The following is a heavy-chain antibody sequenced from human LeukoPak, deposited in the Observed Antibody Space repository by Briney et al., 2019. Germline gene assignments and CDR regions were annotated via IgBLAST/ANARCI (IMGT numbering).Heavy chain of an antibody. CDR3: ARGGVVTADLDY. J-gene: IGHJ4*02. V-gene: IGHV4-61*08. CDR1: GGSISSGDHY. D-gene: IGHD2-21*02. Sequence: SETLSLTCTVFGGSISSGDHYWSWIRQPPGKGLEWIGYIYYSGSTNHNPSLESRVTISVDTSKNQFSLKLSSVTAADTAVYYCARGGVVTADLDYWGQGTLVTVSS. CDR2: IYYSGST.